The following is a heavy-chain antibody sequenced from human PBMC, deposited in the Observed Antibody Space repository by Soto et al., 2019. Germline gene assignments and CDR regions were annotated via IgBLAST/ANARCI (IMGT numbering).Heavy chain of an antibody. J-gene: IGHJ4*02. CDR3: ARHTAMVPDYYDSSGYPWYFDY. V-gene: IGHV5-10-1*01. CDR1: GYSFTSYW. CDR2: IDPSDSYT. Sequence: GESLKISCKGSGYSFTSYWISWVRQMPGKGLEWMGRIDPSDSYTNYSPSFQGHVTISADKSISTAYLQWSSLKASDTAMYYCARHTAMVPDYYDSSGYPWYFDYWGQGTLVTVS. D-gene: IGHD3-22*01.